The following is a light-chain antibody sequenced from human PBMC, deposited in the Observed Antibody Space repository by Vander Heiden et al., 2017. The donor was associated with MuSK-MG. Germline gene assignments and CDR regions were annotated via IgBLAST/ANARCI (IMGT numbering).Light chain of an antibody. CDR3: QQYGSSPLT. V-gene: IGKV3-20*01. CDR1: QSVSSNY. CDR2: GAS. Sequence: EIVLTQSPGTLTLSPGERATLSCRASQSVSSNYLAWYQQKPGQAPRLLSYGASSRATGIPDRCSGSGSGTDFTLTTSRLEPEDFAVYYCQQYGSSPLTFGPGTKVDIK. J-gene: IGKJ3*01.